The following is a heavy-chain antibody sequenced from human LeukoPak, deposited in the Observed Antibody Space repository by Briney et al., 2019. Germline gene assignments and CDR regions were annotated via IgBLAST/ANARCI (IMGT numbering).Heavy chain of an antibody. CDR1: GFTFSSYS. Sequence: PGGSLRLSCAASGFTFSSYSMNWVRQAPGKGLEWVSYISSSSSTIYYADSVKGRFTISRDNAKNSLYLQMNSLRAEDTAVYYCARDRAYYGERETDYYYYGMDVWGQGTTVTVSS. J-gene: IGHJ6*02. V-gene: IGHV3-48*04. D-gene: IGHD4-17*01. CDR2: ISSSSSTI. CDR3: ARDRAYYGERETDYYYYGMDV.